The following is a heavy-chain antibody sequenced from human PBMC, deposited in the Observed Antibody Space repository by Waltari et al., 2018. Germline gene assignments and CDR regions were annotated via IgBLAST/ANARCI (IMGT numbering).Heavy chain of an antibody. Sequence: EVQLVESGGGLVQPGGSLRLSCLVSGINFSNYWMNWVRQAPGKGLEWVANIKPDGSEKYYVDSVKGRLTISRDNAKNSLFLQMNSLSVDDTGVYYCAINQYWGQGTLVTVSS. J-gene: IGHJ4*02. CDR1: GINFSNYW. V-gene: IGHV3-7*01. CDR2: IKPDGSEK. CDR3: AINQY.